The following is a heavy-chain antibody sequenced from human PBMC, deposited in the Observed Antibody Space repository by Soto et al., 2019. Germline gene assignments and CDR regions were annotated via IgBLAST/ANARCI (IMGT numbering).Heavy chain of an antibody. D-gene: IGHD3-22*01. CDR3: AKSGYKSSGHFQH. Sequence: GGSLRFSCAASGFTFSSYAMSWVRQAPGKGLEWVSAISGSGGSTYYADSVKGRFTISRDNSKNTLYLQMNSLRAEDTAVYYCAKSGYKSSGHFQHWGQGTLVTVSS. CDR2: ISGSGGST. V-gene: IGHV3-23*01. CDR1: GFTFSSYA. J-gene: IGHJ1*01.